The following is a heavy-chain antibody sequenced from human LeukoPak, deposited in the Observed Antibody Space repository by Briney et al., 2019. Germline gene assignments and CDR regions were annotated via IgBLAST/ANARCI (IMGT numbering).Heavy chain of an antibody. CDR2: IYYSGST. V-gene: IGHV4-39*01. J-gene: IGHJ4*02. CDR1: SSYG. D-gene: IGHD1-26*01. CDR3: ARQGTIVGATSFDY. Sequence: SSYGMHWVRQPPGKGLEWIGSIYYSGSTYYNPSLKSRVTISVDTSKNQFSLKLSSVTAADTAVYYCARQGTIVGATSFDYWGQGTLVTVSS.